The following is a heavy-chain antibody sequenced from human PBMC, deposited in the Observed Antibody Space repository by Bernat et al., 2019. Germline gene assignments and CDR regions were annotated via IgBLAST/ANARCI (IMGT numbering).Heavy chain of an antibody. CDR2: IIPIFGIA. J-gene: IGHJ6*03. V-gene: IGHV1-69*17. CDR1: GGTFSSYA. D-gene: IGHD4-17*01. CDR3: AREPKTTVTTRYYYMDV. Sequence: QVQLVQSGAEVKKPGSSVKVSCKASGGTFSSYAISWVRQAPGQGLEWMGGIIPIFGIANYAQKFQGRVTITADKSTSTAYMELSSLRSEDTAVYYCAREPKTTVTTRYYYMDVWGKGPRSPSP.